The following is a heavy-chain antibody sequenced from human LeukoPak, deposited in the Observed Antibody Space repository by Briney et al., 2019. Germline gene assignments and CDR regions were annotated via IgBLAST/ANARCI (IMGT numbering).Heavy chain of an antibody. V-gene: IGHV3-21*01. CDR1: GFTVSSNS. Sequence: GGSLRLSCAASGFTVSSNSMSWVRQAPGKGLEWVSFIDTSGSYIYYGDSLKGRVTISRDNAKNSLYLQMNGLRAEDTAVYYCARGRSITLLRGVAMSDGFDIWGQGAMVTVSS. J-gene: IGHJ3*02. CDR3: ARGRSITLLRGVAMSDGFDI. CDR2: IDTSGSYI. D-gene: IGHD3-10*01.